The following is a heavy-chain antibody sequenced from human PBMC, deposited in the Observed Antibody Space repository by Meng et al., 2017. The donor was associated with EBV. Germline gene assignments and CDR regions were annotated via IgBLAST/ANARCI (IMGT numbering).Heavy chain of an antibody. D-gene: IGHD2-15*01. Sequence: VRLGESGDEVKRPGASMKVSCKASGYTFTSYDTNWVRQATGQGLEWMGWMNPNSGNTGYAQKFQGRVTMTRNTSISTAYMELSSLRSEDTAVYYCARGRGVYCSGGSCYPGWFDPWGQGTLVTVSS. J-gene: IGHJ5*02. CDR2: MNPNSGNT. CDR3: ARGRGVYCSGGSCYPGWFDP. V-gene: IGHV1-8*01. CDR1: GYTFTSYD.